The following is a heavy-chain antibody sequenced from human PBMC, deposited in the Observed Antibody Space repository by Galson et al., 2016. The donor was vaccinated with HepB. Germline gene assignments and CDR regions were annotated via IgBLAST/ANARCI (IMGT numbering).Heavy chain of an antibody. D-gene: IGHD5-24*01. J-gene: IGHJ6*02. CDR1: GFTFSTYA. CDR2: TSYDGSHK. CDR3: ARPRRWPQYYYGLDV. V-gene: IGHV3-30-3*01. Sequence: SLRLSCAASGFTFSTYAMHWVRQAPGKGLEWVAVTSYDGSHKHYRDSVKGRFTISRDNSKNTLYLQMNSLRREDTAVYYCARPRRWPQYYYGLDVWGQGTLVTVSS.